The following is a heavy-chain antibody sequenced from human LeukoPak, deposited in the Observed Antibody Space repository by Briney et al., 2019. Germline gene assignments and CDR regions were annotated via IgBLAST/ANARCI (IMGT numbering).Heavy chain of an antibody. CDR1: GFTFSSYE. Sequence: GGSLRLSCAASGFTFSSYEMNWVRQAPGKGLEWVSYISSSGSTIYYADSVKGRFTISRDNAKNSLYLQMNSLRAEDTAVYYCARVGYYDSSGYYYYFDYWGQGTLVTVSS. V-gene: IGHV3-48*03. CDR3: ARVGYYDSSGYYYYFDY. CDR2: ISSSGSTI. J-gene: IGHJ4*02. D-gene: IGHD3-22*01.